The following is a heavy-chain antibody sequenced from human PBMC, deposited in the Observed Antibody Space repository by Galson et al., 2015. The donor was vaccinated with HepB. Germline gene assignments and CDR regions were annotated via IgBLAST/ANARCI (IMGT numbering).Heavy chain of an antibody. J-gene: IGHJ5*01. CDR3: AKGSRWELGQDPSWFDP. Sequence: SLGLSCAASGFTFNNYGMHWVRQAPGEGLEWVAVISYDGSYKYYADSVKGRFTISRDNSKNTLYLQMNTLRTEDTAVYYCAKGSRWELGQDPSWFDPWGQGTLVTVSS. CDR2: ISYDGSYK. D-gene: IGHD1-26*01. CDR1: GFTFNNYG. V-gene: IGHV3-30*18.